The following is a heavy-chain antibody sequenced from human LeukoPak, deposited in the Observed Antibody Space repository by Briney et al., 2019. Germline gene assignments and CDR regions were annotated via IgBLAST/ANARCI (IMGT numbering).Heavy chain of an antibody. CDR3: ARLRRAYCSSTSCSLYYFDY. CDR1: GYSFTSYW. V-gene: IGHV5-51*01. Sequence: GESLKISCKGSGYSFTSYWIGWVRPMPGKGLEWMGIIYPGDSDTRYSPSFQGQVTISADKSISTAYLQWSSLKASDTAMYYCARLRRAYCSSTSCSLYYFDYWGQGTLVTVSS. D-gene: IGHD2-2*01. J-gene: IGHJ4*02. CDR2: IYPGDSDT.